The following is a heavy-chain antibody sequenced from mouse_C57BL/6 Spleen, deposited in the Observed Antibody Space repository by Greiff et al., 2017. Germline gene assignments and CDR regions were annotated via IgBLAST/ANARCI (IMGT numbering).Heavy chain of an antibody. V-gene: IGHV1-26*01. CDR1: GYTFTDYY. CDR2: INPNNGGT. CDR3: ARSYYDYDDRFAY. Sequence: VQLQQSGPELVKPGASVKISCKASGYTFTDYYMNWVKQSRGKSLEWIGDINPNNGGTSYNQKFKGKATLTVDKSSSTAYMELRSLTSEDSAVYYCARSYYDYDDRFAYWGQGTLVTVSA. D-gene: IGHD2-4*01. J-gene: IGHJ3*01.